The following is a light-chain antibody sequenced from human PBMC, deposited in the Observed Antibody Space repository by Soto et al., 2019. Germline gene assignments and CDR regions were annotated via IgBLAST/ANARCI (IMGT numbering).Light chain of an antibody. CDR2: DNN. CDR1: SSNIGSYH. CDR3: GTWDSSLSDVL. Sequence: QSALTQPPSVSAAAGQKVTISCSGSSSNIGSYHVSWYQQLPGTAPKLLIYDNNVRPSGIPDRFSGPKSGTSATLGITGLQTGDEADYYCGTWDSSLSDVLFGGGTQLTVL. J-gene: IGLJ3*02. V-gene: IGLV1-51*01.